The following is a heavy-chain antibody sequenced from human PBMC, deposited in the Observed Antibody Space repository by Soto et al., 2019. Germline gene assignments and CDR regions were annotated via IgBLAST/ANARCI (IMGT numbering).Heavy chain of an antibody. J-gene: IGHJ6*02. D-gene: IGHD6-13*01. V-gene: IGHV1-69*01. Sequence: QVQLVQSGAEVKKPGSSVTVSCKASGVTFSSYAISWVRQAPGQGLELMGGIIPIFGTANYSQKFQGRVTITADDSTSTAYLELSSLRSEDTAVYYCASPKAAAGGTYYYDYGMDVWGQGTKVTVSS. CDR1: GVTFSSYA. CDR2: IIPIFGTA. CDR3: ASPKAAAGGTYYYDYGMDV.